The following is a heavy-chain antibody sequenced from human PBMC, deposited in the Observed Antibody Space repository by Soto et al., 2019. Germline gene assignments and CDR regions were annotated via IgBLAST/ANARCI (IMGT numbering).Heavy chain of an antibody. D-gene: IGHD3-10*01. CDR1: GDSISNYY. V-gene: IGHV4-59*01. CDR2: IYYSGST. J-gene: IGHJ6*03. Sequence: SEIRSVTCSVSGDSISNYYWSWIRQPPGKGLEWIGYIYYSGSTNYNPSLKSRVTITRDTSASTAYMELSSLRSEDTAVYYCARGGSGSYSPNYYYYYYMDVWGKGTTVTVSS. CDR3: ARGGSGSYSPNYYYYYYMDV.